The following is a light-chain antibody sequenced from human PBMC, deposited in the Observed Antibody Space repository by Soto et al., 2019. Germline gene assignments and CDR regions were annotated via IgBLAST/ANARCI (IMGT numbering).Light chain of an antibody. V-gene: IGKV1-5*03. CDR3: QQYDSYPYT. CDR1: QSISTW. Sequence: DIQVTQSPSTLSASVGDRVTITCRASQSISTWLAWYQQRPGKAPKLLIYKTSGLQSGVPSRFSGSGSGTEFTLTISSLQPDDFATYYCQQYDSYPYTFGQGTKLEIK. J-gene: IGKJ2*01. CDR2: KTS.